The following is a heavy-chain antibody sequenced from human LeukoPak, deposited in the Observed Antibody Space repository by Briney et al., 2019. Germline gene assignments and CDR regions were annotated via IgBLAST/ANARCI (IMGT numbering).Heavy chain of an antibody. CDR3: ARRFWSGPDAFDI. J-gene: IGHJ3*02. CDR2: ISSSSSYI. D-gene: IGHD3-3*01. Sequence: PGGSLRLSCAASGFTFSSYSMNWVRQAPGKGLEWVSSISSSSSYIYYADSVKGRFTISRDNAKNSLYLQMNSLRAEDTAVYYCARRFWSGPDAFDIWGQGTMVTVSS. CDR1: GFTFSSYS. V-gene: IGHV3-21*01.